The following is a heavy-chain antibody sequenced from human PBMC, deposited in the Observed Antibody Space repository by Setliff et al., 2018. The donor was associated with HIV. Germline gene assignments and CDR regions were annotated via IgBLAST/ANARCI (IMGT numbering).Heavy chain of an antibody. Sequence: SETLSLTCTVSGASISSGDYYWSWIRQPPGKGLEWIGYIYYSGSTYYNPSLKSRVTISVDKSKNQFSLKLSSVTAADTAVYYCASPPQNYYDSSGYLYWGQGTLVTVSS. D-gene: IGHD3-22*01. CDR3: ASPPQNYYDSSGYLY. J-gene: IGHJ4*02. V-gene: IGHV4-30-4*08. CDR1: GASISSGDYY. CDR2: IYYSGST.